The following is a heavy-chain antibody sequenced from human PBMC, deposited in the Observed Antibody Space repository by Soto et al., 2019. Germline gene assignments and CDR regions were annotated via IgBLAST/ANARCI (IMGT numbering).Heavy chain of an antibody. V-gene: IGHV4-4*02. CDR3: ERAFRPIDY. CDR2: IHHGRST. Sequence: QVQLQESGPGLVKPSETLSLTCAVSGDSISSSNCCSWFRQPPGKGLEGIGEIHHGRSTNYNPSLKSRIIISVDKSKNQSSLRLTSVTAADTAVYYCERAFRPIDYWGQGTMVTVSS. J-gene: IGHJ4*02. CDR1: GDSISSSNC.